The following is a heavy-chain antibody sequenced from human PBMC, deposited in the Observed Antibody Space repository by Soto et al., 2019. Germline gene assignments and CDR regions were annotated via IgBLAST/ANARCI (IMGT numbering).Heavy chain of an antibody. CDR3: ARSHRDNWGSPDYFDY. Sequence: SETLSLTCTVSGGSISSGGYYWSWIRQHPGKGLEWIGYIYYNGDTSYNPSLKSRVSISIDTSKNQFSLRLTSVTAADTAVYYCARSHRDNWGSPDYFDYWGQGTLVTVSS. D-gene: IGHD7-27*01. V-gene: IGHV4-31*03. J-gene: IGHJ4*02. CDR2: IYYNGDT. CDR1: GGSISSGGYY.